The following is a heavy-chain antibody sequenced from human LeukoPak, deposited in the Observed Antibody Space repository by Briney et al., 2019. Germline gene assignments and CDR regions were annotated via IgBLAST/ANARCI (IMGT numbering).Heavy chain of an antibody. J-gene: IGHJ4*02. CDR3: ASLQTWELLVDY. Sequence: SETLSLTCTVSGGSISSYYWSWIRQPPGKGLEWIGYIYYSGSTNYNPSLKSRVTISVDTSKNQFSLKLSSVTAADTAVYYCASLQTWELLVDYWGQGTLVTVSS. D-gene: IGHD1-26*01. V-gene: IGHV4-59*12. CDR1: GGSISSYY. CDR2: IYYSGST.